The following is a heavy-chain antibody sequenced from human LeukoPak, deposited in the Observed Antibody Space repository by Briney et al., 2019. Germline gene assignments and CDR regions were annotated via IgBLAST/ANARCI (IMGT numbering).Heavy chain of an antibody. CDR1: GGTFGSYA. CDR3: ARVGSDGAYSISWTFDY. J-gene: IGHJ4*02. D-gene: IGHD6-13*01. V-gene: IGHV1-69*01. CDR2: IIPIFGTA. Sequence: ASVKVSSKASGGTFGSYAISWVRQAPGQGLEWMGGIIPIFGTANYAQKFQGRVTITADESTSTAYMELSSLRSEDTAVYYCARVGSDGAYSISWTFDYWGQGTLVTVSS.